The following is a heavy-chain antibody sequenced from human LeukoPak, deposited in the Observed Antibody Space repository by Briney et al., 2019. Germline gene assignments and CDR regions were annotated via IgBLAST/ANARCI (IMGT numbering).Heavy chain of an antibody. D-gene: IGHD3-16*02. CDR2: IEYDGSYK. V-gene: IGHV3-30*12. Sequence: GGSLRLSCAASGFTFSSYGMHWVRQAPGKGLEWVTFIEYDGSYKYYADSVKGRFTISRDNSKNTLYLQMNSLRAEDTAVYFCAREEHYRRYFALWGRGTLVTVSS. CDR3: AREEHYRRYFAL. CDR1: GFTFSSYG. J-gene: IGHJ2*01.